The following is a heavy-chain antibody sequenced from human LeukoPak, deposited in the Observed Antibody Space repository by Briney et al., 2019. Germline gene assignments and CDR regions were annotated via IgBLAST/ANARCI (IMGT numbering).Heavy chain of an antibody. CDR1: GFTFSNYA. V-gene: IGHV3-49*03. CDR2: IRSKAYGATT. D-gene: IGHD3-10*01. J-gene: IGHJ4*02. CDR3: TRARRRGGAHFDY. Sequence: GGSLRLSCTASGFTFSNYAMSWLRQAPGKGLEWVGFIRSKAYGATTEYAASVKARFTISRDDSKSIAYLQMNSLKTEDTAVYYCTRARRRGGAHFDYWGQGTLVTVSS.